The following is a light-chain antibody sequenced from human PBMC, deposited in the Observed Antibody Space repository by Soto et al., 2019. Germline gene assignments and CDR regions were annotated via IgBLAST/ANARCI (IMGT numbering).Light chain of an antibody. V-gene: IGKV3-20*01. CDR1: RSLSSSY. CDR2: AAS. CDR3: QQQGT. Sequence: EIVLTQSPGTLSLSPGERDTLSCRASRSLSSSYVVWYQQKPGQAPRLLIYAASRRATGIPDRFSGSGSATEYTHNISRLEPQDFAVYYCQQQGTFGQGTKLEIK. J-gene: IGKJ2*01.